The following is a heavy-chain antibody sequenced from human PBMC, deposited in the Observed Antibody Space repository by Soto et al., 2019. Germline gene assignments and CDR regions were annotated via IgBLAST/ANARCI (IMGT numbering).Heavy chain of an antibody. J-gene: IGHJ4*02. CDR3: ARPNSGWYFDY. CDR2: IYYDGST. Sequence: SETLSLTCTVSGGSISSSSYYWVLIRQPPGKGLEWIGSIYYDGSTYYNPSLKSRVTISADTSKNQFSLKLSSVAAADTAVYYCARPNSGWYFDYWGQGTLVTVSS. CDR1: GGSISSSSYY. V-gene: IGHV4-39*01. D-gene: IGHD6-19*01.